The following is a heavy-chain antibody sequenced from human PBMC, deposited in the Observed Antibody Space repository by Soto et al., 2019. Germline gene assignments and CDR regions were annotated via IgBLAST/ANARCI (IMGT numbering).Heavy chain of an antibody. Sequence: ASVKVSCKVSGYTLTELSMHWVRQAPGKGLEWMGGFDPEDGETIYAQKFQGRVTMTEDTSTDTAYMELSSLRSEDTAVYYCATSYRITARSGMDVWGQGTTVTVSS. D-gene: IGHD3-16*01. V-gene: IGHV1-24*01. CDR3: ATSYRITARSGMDV. CDR1: GYTLTELS. CDR2: FDPEDGET. J-gene: IGHJ6*02.